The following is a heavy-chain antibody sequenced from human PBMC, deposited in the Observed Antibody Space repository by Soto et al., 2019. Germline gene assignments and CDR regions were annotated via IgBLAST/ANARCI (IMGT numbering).Heavy chain of an antibody. CDR3: ARVDWTGSGSSLYYYYYYYMDV. CDR1: GYTFTSYG. V-gene: IGHV1-18*01. D-gene: IGHD3-10*01. Sequence: ASVKVSCKASGYTFTSYGISWVRQAPGQGLEWMGWISAYNGNTNYAQKLQGRVTMTTDTSTSTAYMELRSLRSDDTAVYYCARVDWTGSGSSLYYYYYYYMDVWGKGTTVTVSS. J-gene: IGHJ6*03. CDR2: ISAYNGNT.